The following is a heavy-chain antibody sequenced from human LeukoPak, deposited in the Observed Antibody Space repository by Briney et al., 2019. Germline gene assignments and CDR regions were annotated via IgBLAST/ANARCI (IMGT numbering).Heavy chain of an antibody. CDR2: ISSSGSTM. D-gene: IGHD2/OR15-2a*01. V-gene: IGHV3-48*03. CDR3: ARESMASPDFDY. J-gene: IGHJ4*02. CDR1: GFTFSSFE. Sequence: GGSLRLSCAASGFTFSSFEMNWVRQAPGKGLEWVSYISSSGSTMYYADSLKGRFTISRDNAKNSLYLQMNSLRAEDTAVYYCARESMASPDFDYWGQGTLVTVSS.